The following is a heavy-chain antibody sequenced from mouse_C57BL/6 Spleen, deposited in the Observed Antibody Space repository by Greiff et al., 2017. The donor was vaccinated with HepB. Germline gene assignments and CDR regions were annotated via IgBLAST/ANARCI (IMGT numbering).Heavy chain of an antibody. CDR1: GYTFTSYW. J-gene: IGHJ4*01. CDR3: ARPSFTTVVATDYAMDY. CDR2: IDPSDSYT. Sequence: VQLQQPGAELVMPGASVKLSCKASGYTFTSYWMHWVKQRPGQGLEWIGEIDPSDSYTNYNQKFKGKSTLTVDKSSSTAYMQLSSLTSEDSAVYYCARPSFTTVVATDYAMDYWGQGTSVTVSS. D-gene: IGHD1-1*01. V-gene: IGHV1-69*01.